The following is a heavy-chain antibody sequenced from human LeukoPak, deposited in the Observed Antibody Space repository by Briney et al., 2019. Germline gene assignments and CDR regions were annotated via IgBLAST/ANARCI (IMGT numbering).Heavy chain of an antibody. CDR3: ARDLIVDCSSTSCYEGKTFDY. D-gene: IGHD2-2*01. V-gene: IGHV1-2*02. Sequence: ASVKVSCKGSGYTFTGYYMHWVRQAPGQGLEWMGWINPNSGGTDYAQKFQGRVTMTRDTSISTAYMELSRLRSDDTAVYYCARDLIVDCSSTSCYEGKTFDYWGQGTLVTVSS. CDR2: INPNSGGT. CDR1: GYTFTGYY. J-gene: IGHJ4*02.